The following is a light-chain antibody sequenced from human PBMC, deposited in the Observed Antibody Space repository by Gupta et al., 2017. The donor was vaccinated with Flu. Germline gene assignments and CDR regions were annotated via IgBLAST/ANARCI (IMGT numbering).Light chain of an antibody. Sequence: DIVMSQSPATLSVSPGERATLSCRASQSVSSNLAWYQQKPGQAPRLLIYGASTRATGIPARFSCSGSGTEFTLTISSLQSEDFAFYYCQQYNNWPLTFGQGTRLEIK. CDR2: GAS. V-gene: IGKV3-15*01. CDR3: QQYNNWPLT. CDR1: QSVSSN. J-gene: IGKJ5*01.